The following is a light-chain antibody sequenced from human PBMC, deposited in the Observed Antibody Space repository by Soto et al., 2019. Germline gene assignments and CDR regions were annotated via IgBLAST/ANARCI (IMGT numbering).Light chain of an antibody. CDR3: QQYYSYPLGPIT. J-gene: IGKJ5*01. CDR2: AAS. V-gene: IGKV1-8*01. CDR1: QGISSY. Sequence: AIRMTQSPSSLSASTGDRVTITCRASQGISSYLAWYQQKPGKAPKLLIYAASTLQSGVPSRFSGSGSGTDFTLTISCLQSEDFATYYCQQYYSYPLGPITFGQGTRLEIK.